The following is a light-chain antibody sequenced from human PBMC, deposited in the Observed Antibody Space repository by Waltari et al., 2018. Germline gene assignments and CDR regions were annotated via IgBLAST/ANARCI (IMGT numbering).Light chain of an antibody. Sequence: DIQMTQSPSSLSASVGDRVTITCRASQSVKNNLAWYQQEPGKAPKVLIHKAARLESGAPSRFSGSGYGTEFTLTISSLQPDDVATDYGQEYDSLPVTCGGGTKVEI. CDR3: QEYDSLPVT. J-gene: IGKJ4*01. V-gene: IGKV1-5*03. CDR1: QSVKNN. CDR2: KAA.